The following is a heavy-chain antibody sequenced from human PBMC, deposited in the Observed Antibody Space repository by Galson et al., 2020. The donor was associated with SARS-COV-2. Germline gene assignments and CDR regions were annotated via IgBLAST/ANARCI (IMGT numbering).Heavy chain of an antibody. CDR2: IYHTGDI. CDR1: GGSIDSVHW. V-gene: IGHV4-4*02. D-gene: IGHD3-10*01. Sequence: SETLSLTCAVSGGSIDSVHWWSWIRQPPGKRLQWIWEIYHTGDIHYDPSLESRVTISVDLSKNQFSLKLNSVTAADTGTYYCAKVGGLASGIFPVWGQGTTVTISS. CDR3: AKVGGLASGIFPV. J-gene: IGHJ3*01.